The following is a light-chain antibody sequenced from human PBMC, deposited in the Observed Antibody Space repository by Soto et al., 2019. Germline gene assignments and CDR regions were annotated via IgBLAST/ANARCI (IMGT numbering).Light chain of an antibody. Sequence: DIQMTQSPSSLSASVGDRVTITSQASQDISNYLNWYQQKPGKAPKLLIYDEANLETGVPSRFSGSGSGTDFTFTISSLQPVDIATYYCQQYDNLPPYTFGQGTKLEIK. V-gene: IGKV1-33*01. CDR2: DEA. J-gene: IGKJ2*01. CDR3: QQYDNLPPYT. CDR1: QDISNY.